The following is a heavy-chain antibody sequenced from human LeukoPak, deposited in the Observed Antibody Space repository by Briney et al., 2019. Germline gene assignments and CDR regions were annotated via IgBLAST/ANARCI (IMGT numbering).Heavy chain of an antibody. CDR3: ARVPLSGYSYGWFDY. CDR1: GGSISSYY. CDR2: IYYSGST. J-gene: IGHJ4*02. D-gene: IGHD5-18*01. V-gene: IGHV4-59*08. Sequence: SETLSLTCTVSGGSISSYYWSWIRQPPGKGLEWIGYIYYSGSTNYNPSLKSRVTISVDTSKNQFSLKLSSVTAADTAVYYCARVPLSGYSYGWFDYWGQGTLVTVSS.